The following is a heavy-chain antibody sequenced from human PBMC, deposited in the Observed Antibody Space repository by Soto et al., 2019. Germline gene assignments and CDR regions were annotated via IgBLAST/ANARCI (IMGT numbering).Heavy chain of an antibody. J-gene: IGHJ6*03. CDR2: INPNSGGT. CDR1: GYTFTGYY. V-gene: IGHV1-2*04. CDR3: ARGDSYGYGYYYYYMDV. Sequence: ASVKVSCKASGYTFTGYYMHWVLQAPGQGLEWMGWINPNSGGTNYAQKFQGWVTMTRDTSISTAYMELSRLRSDDTAVYYCARGDSYGYGYYYYYMDVWGKGTTVTVYS. D-gene: IGHD5-18*01.